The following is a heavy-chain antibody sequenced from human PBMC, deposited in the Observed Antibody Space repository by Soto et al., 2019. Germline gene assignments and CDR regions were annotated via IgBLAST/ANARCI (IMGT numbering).Heavy chain of an antibody. J-gene: IGHJ3*02. V-gene: IGHV1-18*01. CDR1: GYAFTSFG. Sequence: QVLLVQAGIEVKNPGASVKVSCKASGYAFTSFGISWVRQAPGQGLEWMGWTVANNGYTKYAQNLQGRVTLITDTATITAYMELRSLMYDDTAVYYCARCSGGTCYASDAFDICGQRTMVTVSS. CDR2: TVANNGYT. CDR3: ARCSGGTCYASDAFDI. D-gene: IGHD2-15*01.